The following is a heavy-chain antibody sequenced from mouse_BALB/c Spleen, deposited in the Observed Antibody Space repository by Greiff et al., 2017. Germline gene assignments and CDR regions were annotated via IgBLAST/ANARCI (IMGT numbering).Heavy chain of an antibody. CDR3: TRNYYGSSVFDY. CDR2: ISSGGSYT. J-gene: IGHJ2*01. V-gene: IGHV5-6-4*01. Sequence: EVQVVESGGGLVKPGGSLKLSCAASGFTFSSYTMSWVRQTPEKRLEWVATISSGGSYTYYPDSVKGRFTISRDNAKNTLYLQMSSLKSEDTAMYYCTRNYYGSSVFDYWGQGTTLTVSS. CDR1: GFTFSSYT. D-gene: IGHD1-1*01.